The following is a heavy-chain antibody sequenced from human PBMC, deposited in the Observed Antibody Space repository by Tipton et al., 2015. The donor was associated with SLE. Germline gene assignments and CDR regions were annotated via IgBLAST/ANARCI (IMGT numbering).Heavy chain of an antibody. CDR2: INHSGNT. J-gene: IGHJ4*02. Sequence: LRLSCAASGFTFSSYGMHWVRQPPGKGLEWIGEINHSGNTNQNPSLKSRVTISVDTSKNQFSLKVSSVTAADTALYYCARGKGGAFFDYWGQGTLVTVSS. V-gene: IGHV4-34*01. CDR3: ARGKGGAFFDY. D-gene: IGHD1-26*01. CDR1: GFTFSSYG.